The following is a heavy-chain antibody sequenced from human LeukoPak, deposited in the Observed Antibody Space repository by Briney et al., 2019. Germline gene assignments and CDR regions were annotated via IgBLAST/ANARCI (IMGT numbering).Heavy chain of an antibody. CDR3: ARGFSNWFDP. J-gene: IGHJ5*02. Sequence: SETLSLTCTVSGGSISSVGYYWSWIRQHPGKGLEWIGYIYYSGSTYYNPSLKTPVTISVDTSKNQFSLKLSSLTAADTGVYYCARGFSNWFDPWGQGTLVPVSS. V-gene: IGHV4-31*01. CDR1: GGSISSVGYY. D-gene: IGHD3-3*01. CDR2: IYYSGST.